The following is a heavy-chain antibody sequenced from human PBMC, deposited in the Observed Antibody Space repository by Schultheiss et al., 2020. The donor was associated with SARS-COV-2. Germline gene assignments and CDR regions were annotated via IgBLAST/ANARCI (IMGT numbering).Heavy chain of an antibody. J-gene: IGHJ4*02. Sequence: GGSLRLSCAASGFTFSSYSMNWVRQAPGKGLEWVSAISGSGGSTYYADSVKGRFTISRDNAKNSLYLQMNSLRAEDTAVYYCARVPPGSGYYPFDYWGQGTLVTVSS. CDR3: ARVPPGSGYYPFDY. V-gene: IGHV3-21*01. D-gene: IGHD3-22*01. CDR1: GFTFSSYS. CDR2: ISGSGGST.